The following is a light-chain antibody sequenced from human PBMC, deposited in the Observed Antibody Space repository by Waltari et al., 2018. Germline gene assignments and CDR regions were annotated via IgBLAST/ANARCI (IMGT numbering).Light chain of an antibody. CDR1: QSVSSY. J-gene: IGKJ4*01. CDR3: QQRSMWPLT. V-gene: IGKV3-11*02. Sequence: MLHQAPATLYLSPGETATLSCRASQSVSSYLACYQQKPGQAPRLLLYDASNRATGIQARFSESGAGRDFTLTISSLETEYCAVDYWQQRSMWPLTYGGGTKVEIK. CDR2: DAS.